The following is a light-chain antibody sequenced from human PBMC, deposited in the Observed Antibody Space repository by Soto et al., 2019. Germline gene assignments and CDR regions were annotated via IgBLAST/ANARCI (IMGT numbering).Light chain of an antibody. CDR2: WAS. CDR1: QSVLYSSNNKNY. CDR3: QQSYSTPRT. J-gene: IGKJ1*01. Sequence: DIVMTQSPDSLAVSMGERATINCKSSQSVLYSSNNKNYLAWYQQKPGQPPKLIIYWASTRESGVPDRFSGSGSGTDFTLTISSLQAEDVAVYYCQQSYSTPRTFGQGTKVEIK. V-gene: IGKV4-1*01.